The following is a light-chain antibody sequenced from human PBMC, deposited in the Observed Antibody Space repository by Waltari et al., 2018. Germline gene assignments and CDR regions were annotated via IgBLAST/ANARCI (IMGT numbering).Light chain of an antibody. CDR2: QDN. J-gene: IGLJ2*01. CDR1: KLGDKY. V-gene: IGLV3-1*01. CDR3: QAWDGTTAGVL. Sequence: SYELTQPPSVSVSPGQTASITCSGDKLGDKYAYWYQQRPGQSPVLVIYQDNKRPSGIPERFSGSNSGTTATLTISGTQAMDEADYYCQAWDGTTAGVLFGGGTKLTVL.